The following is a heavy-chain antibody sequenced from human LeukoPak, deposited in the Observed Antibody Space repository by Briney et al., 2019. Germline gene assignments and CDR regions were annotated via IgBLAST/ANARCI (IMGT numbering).Heavy chain of an antibody. CDR1: GYTFTSYY. Sequence: ASVKVSCKASGYTFTSYYMHWVRQAPEQGLEWMGIINPSGGSTSYAQKFQGRVTMTRGTSTSTVYMELSSLRSEDTAVYYRARAGSYYYYMDVWGKGTTVTVSS. CDR2: INPSGGST. D-gene: IGHD3-10*01. J-gene: IGHJ6*03. V-gene: IGHV1-46*01. CDR3: ARAGSYYYYMDV.